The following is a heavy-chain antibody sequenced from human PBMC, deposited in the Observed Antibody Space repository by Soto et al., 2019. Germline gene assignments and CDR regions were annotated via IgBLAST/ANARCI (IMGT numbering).Heavy chain of an antibody. CDR1: GFTFSSYG. CDR2: IWYDGSNK. Sequence: GGSLRLYCAASGFTFSSYGMHWVRQAPGKGLEWVAVIWYDGSNKYYADSVKARFTISRDNSKNTLYLQMNSLRAEDTAVYYCARDALYCSGGSCYAEYYFDYWGQGTLVTVSS. CDR3: ARDALYCSGGSCYAEYYFDY. V-gene: IGHV3-33*01. D-gene: IGHD2-15*01. J-gene: IGHJ4*02.